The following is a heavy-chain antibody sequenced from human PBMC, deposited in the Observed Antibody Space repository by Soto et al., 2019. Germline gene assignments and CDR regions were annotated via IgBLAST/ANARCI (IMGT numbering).Heavy chain of an antibody. CDR1: GFIFSSYG. CDR2: TRFDGSNE. D-gene: IGHD6-19*01. CDR3: ARDLSSGQDGFDI. J-gene: IGHJ3*02. Sequence: QMQLVESGGGVVQPGRSLRLSCAASGFIFSSYGMHWVRQAPGKGLEWVAVTRFDGSNEDYKDSVKGRFTVSRDNSKNTLYLQMNGLSDEDTAMYYCARDLSSGQDGFDIWGQGTMVIVSS. V-gene: IGHV3-33*01.